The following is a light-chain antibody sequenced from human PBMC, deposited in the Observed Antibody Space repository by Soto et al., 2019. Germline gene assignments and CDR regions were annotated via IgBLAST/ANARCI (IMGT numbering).Light chain of an antibody. CDR2: GAS. CDR1: QSVSSSY. CDR3: QQYGSSPET. V-gene: IGKV3-20*01. Sequence: EIVLTQSPGTLSLSPGERATLSCRASQSVSSSYLAWYQQKPGQAPRLLIYGASSRATSIPDRFSGSGSGTDFTLTIIRLEPEDFAVYYCQQYGSSPETFGQGTKLEIK. J-gene: IGKJ2*01.